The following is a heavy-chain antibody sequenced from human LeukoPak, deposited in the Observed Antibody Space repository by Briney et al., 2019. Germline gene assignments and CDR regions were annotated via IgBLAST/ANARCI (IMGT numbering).Heavy chain of an antibody. V-gene: IGHV4-34*01. CDR3: ARGKYGGYVGFVDY. CDR2: IDHSGST. Sequence: SETLSLTCAVYGGSFSGYYWSWIRQPPGKGLEWIGEIDHSGSTNYNPSLKSRVTISVDTSKNQFSLKLSSVTAADTAVYYCARGKYGGYVGFVDYWGQGTLVTVSS. CDR1: GGSFSGYY. D-gene: IGHD5-12*01. J-gene: IGHJ4*02.